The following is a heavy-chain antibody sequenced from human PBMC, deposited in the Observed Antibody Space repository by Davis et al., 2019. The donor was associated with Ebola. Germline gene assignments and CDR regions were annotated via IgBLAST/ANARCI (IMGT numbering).Heavy chain of an antibody. V-gene: IGHV3-7*01. Sequence: GESLKISCVGSGFTFSTFWMTWVRQAPGKGLEWVANIKQDGSENNYVDSVKGRFTIFRDNAKNSLYLQMNSLRAEDTAVYYCARGGLKHFDYWGQGTLVPVSS. CDR2: IKQDGSEN. J-gene: IGHJ4*02. CDR1: GFTFSTFW. D-gene: IGHD2-8*01. CDR3: ARGGLKHFDY.